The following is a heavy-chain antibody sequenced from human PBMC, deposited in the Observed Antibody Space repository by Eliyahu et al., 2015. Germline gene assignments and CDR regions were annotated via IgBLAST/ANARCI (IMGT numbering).Heavy chain of an antibody. J-gene: IGHJ4*02. CDR2: IYYSGST. Sequence: QLQLQESGPGLVKPSETLSXXCTVXGGXISSGSXYWGWXRQPPGKGLEWIGSIYYSGSTYYSPSLKSRVTISVDTSRNQFSLKLSSVTAADTAVYYCARDPWGVGVTRGYWGQGTLVTVSS. D-gene: IGHD1-26*01. V-gene: IGHV4-39*07. CDR3: ARDPWGVGVTRGY. CDR1: GGXISSGSXY.